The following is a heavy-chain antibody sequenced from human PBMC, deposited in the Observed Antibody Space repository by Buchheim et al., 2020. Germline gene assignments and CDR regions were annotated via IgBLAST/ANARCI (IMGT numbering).Heavy chain of an antibody. CDR1: GFSFSSYS. J-gene: IGHJ4*02. Sequence: EVQLVESGGGLVKPGGSLRLSCAASGFSFSSYSMNWARQAPGKGLEWVSSISSSSSHIFYADSVKGRFTISRDNAKGSLYLQMNSLRAEDTAVYYCAPYCSGGSCYSLDYWGQGTL. V-gene: IGHV3-21*01. CDR2: ISSSSSHI. CDR3: APYCSGGSCYSLDY. D-gene: IGHD2-15*01.